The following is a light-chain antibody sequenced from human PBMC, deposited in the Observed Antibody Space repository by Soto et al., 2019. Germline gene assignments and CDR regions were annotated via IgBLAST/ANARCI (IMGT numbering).Light chain of an antibody. CDR2: EVS. J-gene: IGLJ3*02. Sequence: QSVLTQPASVSGFPGQSITISCTGTSSDTCHYKYVSWYQQHPGKAPKLIIYEVSSRPSGVSDRFSGSKSGNTASLTISGLQAEDEADYYCNSYTTGATKFGGGTQLTVL. CDR3: NSYTTGATK. V-gene: IGLV2-14*01. CDR1: SSDTCHYKY.